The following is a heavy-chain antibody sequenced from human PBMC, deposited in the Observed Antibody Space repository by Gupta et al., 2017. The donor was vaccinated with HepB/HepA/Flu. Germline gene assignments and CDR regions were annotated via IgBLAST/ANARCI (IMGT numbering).Heavy chain of an antibody. CDR1: AGSISSGGYY. J-gene: IGHJ4*02. CDR3: ARYSHVYDSSGYHYFFDY. D-gene: IGHD3-22*01. CDR2: THFNGNT. V-gene: IGHV4-31*03. Sequence: QVQLQESGPGLVKPSQTLSLTCTVSAGSISSGGYYCGWIRQFPGKGLEWIGYTHFNGNTYYNPSLKSRLTMSVATSQNQFSLTLTSVTAADTAVYYCARYSHVYDSSGYHYFFDYWGQGTLVTVSS.